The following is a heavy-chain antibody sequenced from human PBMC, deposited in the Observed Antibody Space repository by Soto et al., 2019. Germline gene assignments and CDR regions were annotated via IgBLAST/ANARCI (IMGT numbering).Heavy chain of an antibody. CDR3: ARSGSYYPARNWFGP. CDR1: GYTFTSYG. J-gene: IGHJ5*02. Sequence: QVQLVQSGAEMKNPGASVKVSCKASGYTFTSYGISWVRQAPGQGLEWMGWISGFNDDTKHAQKLQGRVTMTKDTSTSTAYMELRSLKSDDTAVYYCARSGSYYPARNWFGPWGQGTLVTVSS. V-gene: IGHV1-18*01. D-gene: IGHD3-10*01. CDR2: ISGFNDDT.